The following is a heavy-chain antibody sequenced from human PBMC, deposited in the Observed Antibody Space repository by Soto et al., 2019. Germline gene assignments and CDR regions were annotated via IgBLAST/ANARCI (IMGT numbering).Heavy chain of an antibody. V-gene: IGHV1-69*08. D-gene: IGHD3-22*01. CDR2: IIPILGIA. CDR3: ARDPEYYNDSTGYLDY. CDR1: GGRYT. J-gene: IGHJ4*02. Sequence: QVQLVQSGAEVKKPGSSVKVSCKASGGRYTISWVRQAPGRGLEWMGRIIPILGIANYAQKFQGRVTITADKSTSTAYMELSSLRSEDTAVYYCARDPEYYNDSTGYLDYWGQGTLVTVSS.